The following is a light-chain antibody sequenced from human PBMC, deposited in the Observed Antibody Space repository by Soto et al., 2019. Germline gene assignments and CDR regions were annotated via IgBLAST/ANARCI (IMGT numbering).Light chain of an antibody. J-gene: IGKJ1*01. CDR1: QNVDRW. Sequence: DIQMTQSPSTLSASVGDRVTITCRASQNVDRWLAWYQQKPGKPPTLLMYKASILESGVPSRFSGSGSETEFTLTISSLQPDDFATYYCQHYKTYSRTFGQGTKVDI. V-gene: IGKV1-5*03. CDR3: QHYKTYSRT. CDR2: KAS.